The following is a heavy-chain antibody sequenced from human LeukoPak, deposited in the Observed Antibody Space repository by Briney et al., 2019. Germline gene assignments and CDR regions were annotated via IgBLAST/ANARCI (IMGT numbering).Heavy chain of an antibody. CDR2: ISYDGSNK. CDR3: ARGRGCSSMSCYPDY. Sequence: GGSLRLSCAASGFTFSSYAMHWVRQAPGKGLEWVAVISYDGSNKYYADSVKGRFTISRDNAKNSLYLQMNSLRAEDTAVYYCARGRGCSSMSCYPDYWGQGTLVTVSS. CDR1: GFTFSSYA. V-gene: IGHV3-30-3*01. J-gene: IGHJ4*02. D-gene: IGHD2-2*01.